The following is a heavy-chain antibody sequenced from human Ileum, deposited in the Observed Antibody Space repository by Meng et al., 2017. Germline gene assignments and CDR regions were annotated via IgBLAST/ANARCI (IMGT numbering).Heavy chain of an antibody. Sequence: SETLSLTCAVYGGSFSTYFWTWFRQPPGKGREWIGEINHRGSIHYNPSLGSRVTISADTSKGQVSLNLTSVTAADTAVFYCAYSIYSFDDWGQGSTVTVSS. CDR3: AYSIYSFDD. CDR2: INHRGSI. V-gene: IGHV4-34*01. D-gene: IGHD4-11*01. J-gene: IGHJ4*02. CDR1: GGSFSTYF.